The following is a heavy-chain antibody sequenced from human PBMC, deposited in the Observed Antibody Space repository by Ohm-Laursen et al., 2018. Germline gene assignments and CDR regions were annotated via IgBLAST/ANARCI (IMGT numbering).Heavy chain of an antibody. V-gene: IGHV3-7*01. J-gene: IGHJ4*02. Sequence: SLRLSCTASGFTFTSYWMSWARQAPGKGLEWVANMNEIGSEKYFVDSVRGRFTISRDNAKNSLFLQMNSLRVEDTAVYYRAKGRDLTGGWGQGTLVIVSS. D-gene: IGHD2-8*02. CDR1: GFTFTSYW. CDR2: MNEIGSEK. CDR3: AKGRDLTGG.